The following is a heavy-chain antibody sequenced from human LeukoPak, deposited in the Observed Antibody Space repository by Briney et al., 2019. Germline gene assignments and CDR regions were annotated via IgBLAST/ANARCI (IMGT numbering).Heavy chain of an antibody. D-gene: IGHD2/OR15-2a*01. J-gene: IGHJ4*02. CDR1: GFTISRYW. V-gene: IGHV3-7*01. CDR2: INPDGNDK. CDR3: IPANRGPSPLSDY. Sequence: GGSLRLSCGASGFTISRYWMSWVRQAPGKGLEWVANINPDGNDKQYVDSVKGRFTISRDNAKNSLCLQMNSLRAEDTAVYYCIPANRGPSPLSDYWGQGTLVTVSS.